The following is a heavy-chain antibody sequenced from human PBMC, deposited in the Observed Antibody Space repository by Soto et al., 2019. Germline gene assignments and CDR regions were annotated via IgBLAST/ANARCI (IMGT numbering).Heavy chain of an antibody. CDR2: IYYSGTT. CDR3: ARGLIVMLAGIEELINSHFDS. Sequence: PSETLSLTCTVSDASINSGGYYWSWIRQHPGKGLEWIGFIYYSGTTYYNPSLKSRVTTSVNTSKNQFSLRLSPVTAADTAVYYCARGLIVMLAGIEELINSHFDSWGQGTLVTVSS. J-gene: IGHJ4*02. D-gene: IGHD2-21*02. CDR1: DASINSGGYY. V-gene: IGHV4-31*03.